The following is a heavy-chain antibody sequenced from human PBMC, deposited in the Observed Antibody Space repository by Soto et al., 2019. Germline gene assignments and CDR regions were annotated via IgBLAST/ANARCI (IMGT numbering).Heavy chain of an antibody. Sequence: QVQLVQSGAEVKKPGSSVKVSCKASGGAFSSYTISWVRQAPGQGLEWMGRIIPILGIANYAQKFQGRVTXNADKSTSTAYMELSSLRSEDTAVYYCASTDGQSGYWGQGTLVTVSS. CDR1: GGAFSSYT. V-gene: IGHV1-69*02. CDR3: ASTDGQSGY. J-gene: IGHJ4*02. D-gene: IGHD4-17*01. CDR2: IIPILGIA.